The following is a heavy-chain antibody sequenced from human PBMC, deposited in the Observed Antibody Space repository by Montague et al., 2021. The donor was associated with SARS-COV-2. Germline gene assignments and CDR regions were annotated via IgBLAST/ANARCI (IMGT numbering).Heavy chain of an antibody. J-gene: IGHJ4*02. CDR2: IYYSGST. V-gene: IGHV4-39*07. Sequence: SETLSLTCTVSGDSISHSSYYWGWIRQPPGKGLEWIGSIYYSGSTYYTPSLKSRATISVDTSKNQVSLKLNSVTAADTAVYYCARVRQWLVPFDYWGQGTLVTVSS. D-gene: IGHD6-19*01. CDR1: GDSISHSSYY. CDR3: ARVRQWLVPFDY.